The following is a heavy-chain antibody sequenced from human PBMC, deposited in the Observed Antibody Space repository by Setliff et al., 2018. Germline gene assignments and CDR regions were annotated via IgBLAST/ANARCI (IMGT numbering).Heavy chain of an antibody. Sequence: SETLSLTCTVSGGSIKNNNYYWGWIRQPPGKGLEWVGSVYHSGSTYYNPSLKSRVTMSVDTSKSHFSLRLSSVTAADTAVYYCARMAVRVASRPSSPLEYYYYMDFWGKGATVTV. D-gene: IGHD6-6*01. J-gene: IGHJ6*03. CDR3: ARMAVRVASRPSSPLEYYYYMDF. V-gene: IGHV4-39*02. CDR1: GGSIKNNNYY. CDR2: VYHSGST.